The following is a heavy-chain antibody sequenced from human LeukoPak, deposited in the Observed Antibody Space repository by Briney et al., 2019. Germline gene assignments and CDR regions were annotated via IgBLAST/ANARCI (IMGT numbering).Heavy chain of an antibody. CDR1: GGSISSYY. D-gene: IGHD5-12*01. CDR2: IYYSGST. Sequence: SETVSVTCIVSGGSISSYYWSWIRQPPGQGLEWIGYIYYSGSTNYYPSLKSRVTISVDTSKNQFSLKLSSVTAADTAVYYCARLVNSGYDWDYWGQGTLVTVSS. CDR3: ARLVNSGYDWDY. V-gene: IGHV4-59*08. J-gene: IGHJ4*02.